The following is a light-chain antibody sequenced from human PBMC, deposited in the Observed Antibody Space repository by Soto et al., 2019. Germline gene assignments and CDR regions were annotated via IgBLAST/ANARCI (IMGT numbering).Light chain of an antibody. CDR2: DVS. Sequence: DIQMTQSPSTLSASVGDRVTITCRASQSISSWLAWYQQKPGKAPKLLIYDVSSLESGVPSRFSGSGSGTEFTLTISSLQPDDFATYYCQQYTEGTFGQGTKVEIK. CDR3: QQYTEGT. CDR1: QSISSW. J-gene: IGKJ1*01. V-gene: IGKV1-5*01.